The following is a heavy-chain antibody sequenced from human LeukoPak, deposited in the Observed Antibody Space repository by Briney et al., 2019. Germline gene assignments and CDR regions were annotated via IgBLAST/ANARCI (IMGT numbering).Heavy chain of an antibody. J-gene: IGHJ6*02. CDR3: AKVVTTVAYYYYYGMDV. CDR2: ISGSGGST. V-gene: IGHV3-23*01. Sequence: GGSLRPSCAASGFTFSSYAMSWVRQAPGKGLEWVSAISGSGGSTYYADSVKGRFTISRDNSKNTLYLQMNSLRAEDTAVYYCAKVVTTVAYYYYYGMDVWGQGTTVTVSS. CDR1: GFTFSSYA. D-gene: IGHD4-17*01.